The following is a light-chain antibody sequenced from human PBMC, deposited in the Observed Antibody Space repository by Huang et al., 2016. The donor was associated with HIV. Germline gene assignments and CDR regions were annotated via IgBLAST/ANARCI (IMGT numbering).Light chain of an antibody. J-gene: IGKJ1*01. Sequence: DIQMTQSPSSMSASVGDRVTITCRASQGIGNYLAWFQQKPGQAPKSLIFAASSLQSGVPSKFSGSGSGTEFPLTISRLQPDDFATYYCQQYSSYPWTFGQGTKVEIK. CDR2: AAS. CDR1: QGIGNY. V-gene: IGKV1-16*02. CDR3: QQYSSYPWT.